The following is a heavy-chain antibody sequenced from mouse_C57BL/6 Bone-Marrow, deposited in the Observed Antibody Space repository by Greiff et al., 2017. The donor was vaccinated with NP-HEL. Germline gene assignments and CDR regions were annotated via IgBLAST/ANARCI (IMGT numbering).Heavy chain of an antibody. CDR2: ISAGGSYT. Sequence: DVKLVESGGGLVKPGGSLKLSCAASGFTFSSYAMSWVRQTPEKRLEWVATISAGGSYTYYPDNVKGRFTISRDNAKNNLYLQMSHLKSEDTAMYYCARERMVTTEYAMDYWGQGTSVTVSS. D-gene: IGHD2-2*01. J-gene: IGHJ4*01. CDR3: ARERMVTTEYAMDY. V-gene: IGHV5-4*01. CDR1: GFTFSSYA.